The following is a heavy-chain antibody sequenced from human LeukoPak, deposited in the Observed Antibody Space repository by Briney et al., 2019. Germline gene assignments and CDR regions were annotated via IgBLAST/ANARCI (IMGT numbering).Heavy chain of an antibody. Sequence: AGRSLRLSCAASGFTFSRYCMHWVRQAPGKGLEGVAVIWHDGSYEYYADSVKGRFTISRDSSKNTLYLQMNSLRAEDTAVYYCAKDGVGETSIDCWGQGTLVTVSS. CDR1: GFTFSRYC. CDR3: AKDGVGETSIDC. D-gene: IGHD3-16*01. CDR2: IWHDGSYE. V-gene: IGHV3-33*06. J-gene: IGHJ4*02.